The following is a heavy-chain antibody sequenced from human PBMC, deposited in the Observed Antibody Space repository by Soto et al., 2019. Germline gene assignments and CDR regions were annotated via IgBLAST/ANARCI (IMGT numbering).Heavy chain of an antibody. CDR3: ATPKDIVMGPPGIGGNSGLGSSGLDY. CDR2: SIPMFQTS. D-gene: IGHD2-15*01. Sequence: QVQLVQSGAEVKKPGSSVKVSCKASGGIFRSYAISWVRQAPGQGLEWMGGSIPMFQTSNFAQKFQGRLTITEDESTSTVNMELRSLRSEDTAVYFCATPKDIVMGPPGIGGNSGLGSSGLDYWGQGTLVTVSS. V-gene: IGHV1-69*01. CDR1: GGIFRSYA. J-gene: IGHJ4*02.